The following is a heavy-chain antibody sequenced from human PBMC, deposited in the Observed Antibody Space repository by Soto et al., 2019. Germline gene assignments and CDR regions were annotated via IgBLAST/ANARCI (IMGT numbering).Heavy chain of an antibody. D-gene: IGHD6-13*01. Sequence: ASVKVSCKASGYTFTSYGISWVRQAPGQGLEWMGWISAYNGNTNYAQKLQGRVTMTTDTSTSTAYMELRSLRSDDTAVYYCAGYGSSWSPEDWFDPWGQGTLVTVSS. J-gene: IGHJ5*02. V-gene: IGHV1-18*01. CDR3: AGYGSSWSPEDWFDP. CDR1: GYTFTSYG. CDR2: ISAYNGNT.